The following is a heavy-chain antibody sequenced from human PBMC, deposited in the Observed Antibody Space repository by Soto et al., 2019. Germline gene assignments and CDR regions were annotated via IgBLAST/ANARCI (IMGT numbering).Heavy chain of an antibody. J-gene: IGHJ4*02. CDR3: ARDHITAPVGRSFDY. V-gene: IGHV1-8*01. CDR1: GYTFTSYD. CDR2: MNPNSGNT. D-gene: IGHD6-13*01. Sequence: ASVKVSCKASGYTFTSYDINWVRQAPGQGLEWMGWMNPNSGNTGYAQNFQDRVTMTRDTSISTAYMELNSLRAEDTAVYFCARDHITAPVGRSFDYWGQGTLVTVSS.